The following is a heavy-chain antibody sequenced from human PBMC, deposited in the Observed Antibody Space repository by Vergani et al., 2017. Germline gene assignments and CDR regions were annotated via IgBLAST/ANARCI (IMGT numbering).Heavy chain of an antibody. V-gene: IGHV3-33*06. J-gene: IGHJ6*02. Sequence: VQLVESGGGLVRPGGSLRLSCAASGFTFSSYGMHWVRQAPGKGLEWVAVIWYDGSNKYYADSVKGRFTISRDNSKNTLYLQMNSLRAEDTAVYYCAKDHLSLWYYYYGMDVWGQGTTVTVSS. CDR1: GFTFSSYG. CDR3: AKDHLSLWYYYYGMDV. CDR2: IWYDGSNK. D-gene: IGHD3-10*01.